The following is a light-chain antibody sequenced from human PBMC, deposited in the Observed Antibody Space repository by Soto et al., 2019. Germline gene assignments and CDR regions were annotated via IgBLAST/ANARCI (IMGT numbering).Light chain of an antibody. V-gene: IGLV2-23*01. J-gene: IGLJ3*02. CDR1: SSDVGNYNL. Sequence: QSALSQPASVSGSRGQSITISCTGTSSDVGNYNLVSWYQQYPGRAPKLIIFEGSKRPSGVSDRFSASKSGNTASLTISWLQAEDEADYFCYSYAGSYTWVFGGGTKLTVL. CDR2: EGS. CDR3: YSYAGSYTWV.